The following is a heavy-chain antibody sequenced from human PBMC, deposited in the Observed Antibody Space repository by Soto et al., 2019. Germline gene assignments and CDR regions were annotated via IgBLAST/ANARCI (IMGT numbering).Heavy chain of an antibody. CDR2: TRNKVDSYTT. D-gene: IGHD1-26*01. CDR3: ATGTVGAMEY. CDR1: GFTFSDHY. Sequence: PGGSLRLACAASGFTFSDHYMEWVRQAPGKGLEWVGRTRNKVDSYTTEYAASVRRRFTVSRDDSKTSLYLQMNSLKTEDTALYCCATGTVGAMEYRSQGTLGT. V-gene: IGHV3-72*01. J-gene: IGHJ4*02.